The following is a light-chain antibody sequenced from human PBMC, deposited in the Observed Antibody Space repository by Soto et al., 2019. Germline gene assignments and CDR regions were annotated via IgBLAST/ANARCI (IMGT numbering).Light chain of an antibody. V-gene: IGKV1-39*01. CDR1: QNIYNY. J-gene: IGKJ2*01. Sequence: DIQMTQSPSSLSASVGDRVPIACRAVQNIYNYLNWYQQKSVKAPKLLIYGASTLQSGVPSRFSGSGSGTDFTLTISSLQPEDFSTYFCQQSFSTPLYTFGQGTKLEIK. CDR2: GAS. CDR3: QQSFSTPLYT.